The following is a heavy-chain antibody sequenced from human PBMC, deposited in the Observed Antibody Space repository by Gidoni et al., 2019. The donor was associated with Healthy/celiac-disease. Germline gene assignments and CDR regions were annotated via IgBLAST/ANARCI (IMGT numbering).Heavy chain of an antibody. V-gene: IGHV3-23*01. Sequence: EVQLLESGGGLVQPGGSLRLSCAASGFTFSSYAMSWVRQAPGKGLEWVSAISGSGGSTYYADSVKGRFTISRDNSKNTLYLQMNSLRAEDTAAYYCAKETFDYYDSSGIRGYYFDYWGQGTLVTVSS. CDR2: ISGSGGST. CDR3: AKETFDYYDSSGIRGYYFDY. D-gene: IGHD3-22*01. CDR1: GFTFSSYA. J-gene: IGHJ4*02.